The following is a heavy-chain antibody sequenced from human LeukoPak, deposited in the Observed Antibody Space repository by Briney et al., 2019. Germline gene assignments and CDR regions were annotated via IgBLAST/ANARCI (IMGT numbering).Heavy chain of an antibody. V-gene: IGHV1-18*01. D-gene: IGHD3-10*01. CDR2: ISTYNGNT. CDR3: ARGARSGGLYFDY. J-gene: IGHJ4*02. Sequence: ASVKVSCKASGYTFTSYGISWVRQAPGQGLEWMGWISTYNGNTNYIQNLQGRVTMTTHTSTSTAYMELRSLRSDDTAVYYCARGARSGGLYFDYWGQGTLVTVSS. CDR1: GYTFTSYG.